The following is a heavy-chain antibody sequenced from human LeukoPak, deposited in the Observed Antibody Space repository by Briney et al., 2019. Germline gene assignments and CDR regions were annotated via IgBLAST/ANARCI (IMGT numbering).Heavy chain of an antibody. CDR2: IYYSGST. V-gene: IGHV4-39*01. CDR3: ATRVNWNYSFDY. Sequence: SETLSLTCTVSGGSISSSSYYWGWIRQPPGKGLEWIGSIYYSGSTYYNPSLKSRVTISVDTSKNQFSLKLSSVTAADTAVYYCATRVNWNYSFDYWGQGTLVTVSS. CDR1: GGSISSSSYY. D-gene: IGHD1-7*01. J-gene: IGHJ4*02.